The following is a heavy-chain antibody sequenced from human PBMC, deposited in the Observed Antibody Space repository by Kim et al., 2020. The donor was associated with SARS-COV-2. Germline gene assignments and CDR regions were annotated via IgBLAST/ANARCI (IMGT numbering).Heavy chain of an antibody. CDR2: ST. V-gene: IGHV3-23*03. J-gene: IGHJ3*02. Sequence: STYYADPVKGRFTISRDNSMNTLYLQMNSLRAEDTAVYFCAKGFEALDIWGQGTMVTVSS. CDR3: AKGFEALDI.